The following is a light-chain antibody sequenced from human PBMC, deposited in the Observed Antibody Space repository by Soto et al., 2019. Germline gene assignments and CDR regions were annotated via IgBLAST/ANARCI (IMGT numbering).Light chain of an antibody. Sequence: EIVLTQSPGTLSLSPGERATLSCRASQSVDSNYLAWYQQKPGQAPRHLIYGASSRATGIPDRFSGSGSGTDFPLTISRLETEDFAVYYCQQYESSPTFGQGTKVEIK. V-gene: IGKV3-20*01. J-gene: IGKJ1*01. CDR1: QSVDSNY. CDR2: GAS. CDR3: QQYESSPT.